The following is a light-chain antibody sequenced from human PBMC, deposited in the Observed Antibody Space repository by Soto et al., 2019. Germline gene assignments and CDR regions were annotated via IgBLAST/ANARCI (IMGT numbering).Light chain of an antibody. CDR1: ETVDTSS. Sequence: EIVLTQSPGTLSLSPGETATLSCRASETVDTSSLGWYQQKPGRAPSLLIYSVSRRATGIPDRFSASGSATDFTLTITRLEPEDFAVYYCHRYGSSPLTFGGGTKVEI. J-gene: IGKJ4*01. V-gene: IGKV3-20*01. CDR3: HRYGSSPLT. CDR2: SVS.